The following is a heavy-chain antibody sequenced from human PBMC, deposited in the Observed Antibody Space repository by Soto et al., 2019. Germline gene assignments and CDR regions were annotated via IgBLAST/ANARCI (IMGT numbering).Heavy chain of an antibody. CDR2: IYYSGST. CDR3: ARAKITMVRGVIITRTYYFDY. D-gene: IGHD3-10*01. Sequence: PSETLSLTCTVSGGSISSGGYYWSWIRQHPGKGLEWIGYIYYSGSTYYNPSLKSRVTISVDTSKNQFSLKLSSVTAADTAVYYCARAKITMVRGVIITRTYYFDYWGQGTLVTVSS. V-gene: IGHV4-31*03. CDR1: GGSISSGGYY. J-gene: IGHJ4*02.